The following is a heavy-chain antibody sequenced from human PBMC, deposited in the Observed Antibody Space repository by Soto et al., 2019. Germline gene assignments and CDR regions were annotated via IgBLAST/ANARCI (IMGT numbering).Heavy chain of an antibody. CDR1: GFTFSSYA. CDR3: AKESLYYYDSSGYTTPIDY. Sequence: GGSLRLSCAASGFTFSSYAMSWVRQAPGKGLEWVSAISGSGGSTYYADSVKGRFTISRDNSKNTLYLQMNSLRAEDTAVYYCAKESLYYYDSSGYTTPIDYWGQGTLVTVSS. CDR2: ISGSGGST. V-gene: IGHV3-23*01. D-gene: IGHD3-22*01. J-gene: IGHJ4*02.